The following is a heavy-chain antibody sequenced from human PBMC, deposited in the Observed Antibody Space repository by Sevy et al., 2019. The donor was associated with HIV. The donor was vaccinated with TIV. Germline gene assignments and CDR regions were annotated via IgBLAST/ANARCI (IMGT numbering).Heavy chain of an antibody. CDR3: ARDGGGDYFDY. CDR1: GFTFSYYA. D-gene: IGHD3-16*01. CDR2: ISYDKVNT. V-gene: IGHV3-30*04. Sequence: GGSLRLSCSASGFTFSYYALHWIRQAPGKGLESVAVISYDKVNTYHSDSVKGRFTISRDNSKNTLYLQMNSLRPEDMAVYYCARDGGGDYFDYWGQGTLVTVSS. J-gene: IGHJ4*02.